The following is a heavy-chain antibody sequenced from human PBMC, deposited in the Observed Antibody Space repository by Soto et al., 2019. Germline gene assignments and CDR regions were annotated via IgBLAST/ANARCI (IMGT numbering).Heavy chain of an antibody. CDR2: RSYSGTT. V-gene: IGHV4-39*01. CDR3: ARPGSTSGWFYFDS. Sequence: QLRLQESGPGLLKPSETLSVTCSVTGAPINSDYYFWGWIRQPPGNGLEWIGSRSYSGTTYYNPSRKSRVALSIDTSKNQFSLKLSSVTASDTDVYFCARPGSTSGWFYFDSWGQGALVIVSS. J-gene: IGHJ4*02. CDR1: GAPINSDYYF. D-gene: IGHD6-19*01.